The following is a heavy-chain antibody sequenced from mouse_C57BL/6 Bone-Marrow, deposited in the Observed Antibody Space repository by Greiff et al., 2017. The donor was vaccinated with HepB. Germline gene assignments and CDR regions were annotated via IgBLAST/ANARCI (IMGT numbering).Heavy chain of an antibody. CDR1: GFTFSDYY. J-gene: IGHJ3*01. CDR3: ARGRSCAY. Sequence: EVKLMESGGGLVQPGGSLKLSCAASGFTFSDYYMSWVRQTPEKRLEWVATISDGGSYTYYPDNVKGRFTISRDNAKNNLYLQMSHLKSEDTAMYYCARGRSCAYWGQGTLVTVSA. CDR2: ISDGGSYT. V-gene: IGHV5-4*03.